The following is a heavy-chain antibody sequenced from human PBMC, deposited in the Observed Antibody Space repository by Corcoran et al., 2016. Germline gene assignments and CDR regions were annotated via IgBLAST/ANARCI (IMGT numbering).Heavy chain of an antibody. D-gene: IGHD2-21*02. V-gene: IGHV1-69*01. Sequence: QVQLVQSGAEVKKPGSSVKVSCKASGGTFSSYAISWVRQAPGQGLEWMGGIIPIFGTANYAQKFQGSVTITAAESTSTAYMELSSLRSEDQAVYYCARGASVVTLFWWFDPWGQGTLVTVSS. J-gene: IGHJ5*02. CDR1: GGTFSSYA. CDR2: IIPIFGTA. CDR3: ARGASVVTLFWWFDP.